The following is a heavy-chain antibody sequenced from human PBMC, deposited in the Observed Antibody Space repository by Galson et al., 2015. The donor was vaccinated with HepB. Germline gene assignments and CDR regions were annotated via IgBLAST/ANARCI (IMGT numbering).Heavy chain of an antibody. D-gene: IGHD3-22*01. V-gene: IGHV5-51*01. CDR3: ARHPNYYDSSGYWLDY. CDR1: GNSFIKYW. Sequence: QSGAEVKKPGESLKISCKGSGNSFIKYWIGWVRQMPGKGLEWMGMIYPGDSDTRYNPSFEGQVTISADKSISTAYLQWSSLKASDTAMYYCARHPNYYDSSGYWLDYWGQGTLVTVSS. CDR2: IYPGDSDT. J-gene: IGHJ4*02.